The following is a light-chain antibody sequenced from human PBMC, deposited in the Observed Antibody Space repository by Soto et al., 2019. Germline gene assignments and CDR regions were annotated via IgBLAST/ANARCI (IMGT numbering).Light chain of an antibody. CDR3: HQYCTSPLFI. V-gene: IGKV3-20*01. CDR1: QSVSNNY. J-gene: IGKJ3*01. CDR2: GAS. Sequence: EIVLTQSPGTLSLSPGERATLSCKASQSVSNNYLAWYQQKAGQAPRLIIYGASSRATGIPDRFSGRGSATAFPLTISTLEPEAFATYYCHQYCTSPLFIFGPATNVDI.